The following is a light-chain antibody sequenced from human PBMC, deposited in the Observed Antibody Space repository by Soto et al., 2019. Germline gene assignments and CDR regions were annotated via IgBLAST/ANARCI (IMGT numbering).Light chain of an antibody. J-gene: IGLJ1*01. CDR2: EVT. CDR3: ISYINTSGYF. V-gene: IGLV2-18*02. CDR1: SSDVGKYDR. Sequence: QSALTQPPSVSGSPGQSVTISCTGTSSDVGKYDRVSWYQQFPGTAPKLIIYEVTNRPSGVPARFSGSKSGNTASLTISGLQAEDEADYYCISYINTSGYFFGTGTKVTVL.